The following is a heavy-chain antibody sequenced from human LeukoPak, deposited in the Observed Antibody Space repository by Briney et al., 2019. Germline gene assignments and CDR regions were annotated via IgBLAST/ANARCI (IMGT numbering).Heavy chain of an antibody. V-gene: IGHV3-30*18. J-gene: IGHJ4*02. Sequence: GGSLRLSCAASGFTLSNYGMHWVRQAPGKGLEWVALISYDGSNKYYADSVKGRFTISRDNSKNTLYLQMNSLRAEDTAVYYCAKKSGYSSSYDYYFDYWGQGTLVTVSS. CDR2: ISYDGSNK. CDR3: AKKSGYSSSYDYYFDY. CDR1: GFTLSNYG. D-gene: IGHD6-6*01.